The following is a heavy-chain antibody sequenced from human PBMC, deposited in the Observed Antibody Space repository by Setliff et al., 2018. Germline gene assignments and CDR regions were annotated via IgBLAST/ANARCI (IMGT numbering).Heavy chain of an antibody. D-gene: IGHD2-2*01. CDR2: SHYTGSP. CDR1: GGSTTGHY. Sequence: SETLSLTCSVSGGSTTGHYWSWIRQTPGKGLEWIGYSHYTGSPNYKNPSLASRATISVDSAKNQVSLRLSSVTAADTAVYYCARWMEYYQRDNRGEGGMDVWGKGTTVTVSS. J-gene: IGHJ6*03. V-gene: IGHV4-59*11. CDR3: ARWMEYYQRDNRGEGGMDV.